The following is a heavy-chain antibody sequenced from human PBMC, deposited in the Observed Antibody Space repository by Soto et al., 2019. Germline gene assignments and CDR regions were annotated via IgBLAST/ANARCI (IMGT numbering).Heavy chain of an antibody. Sequence: SETLSLTCTVSGGSISSYYWSWIRQPPGKGLEWIGYIYYSGSTNYNPSLKSRVTISVDTSKNQFSLKLSSVTAADTAVYYCAGKTGLYYYYGMDFWGQGTTVTVSS. J-gene: IGHJ6*02. CDR3: AGKTGLYYYYGMDF. D-gene: IGHD3-9*01. V-gene: IGHV4-59*01. CDR2: IYYSGST. CDR1: GGSISSYY.